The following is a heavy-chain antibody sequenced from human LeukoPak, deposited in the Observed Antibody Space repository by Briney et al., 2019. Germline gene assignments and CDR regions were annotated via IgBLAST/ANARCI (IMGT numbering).Heavy chain of an antibody. V-gene: IGHV3-21*04. D-gene: IGHD4-17*01. CDR3: AKDPSYGLYT. CDR1: GFTFSIYS. Sequence: GGSLRLSCAASGFTFSIYSMNRVRQAPGKGLEWAAFVRSSSDDIYYADSVKGRFTISRDNSKNTLYLQMNSLRAEDTAVYYCAKDPSYGLYTWGQGTLVTVSS. J-gene: IGHJ5*02. CDR2: VRSSSDDI.